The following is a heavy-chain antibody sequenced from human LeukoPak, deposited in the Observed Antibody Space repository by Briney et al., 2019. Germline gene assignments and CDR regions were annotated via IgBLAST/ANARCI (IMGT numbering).Heavy chain of an antibody. J-gene: IGHJ5*02. CDR3: ARLYGSGSLPWFDP. CDR1: GFTFSSYW. CDR2: INSDGSST. V-gene: IGHV3-74*01. Sequence: GGSLRLSCAASGFTFSSYWMHWVRQAPGKGLVWVSRINSDGSSTSYADSVKGRFTISRDNAKNTLYLQMNSLRAEDTAAYYCARLYGSGSLPWFDPWGQGTLVTVSS. D-gene: IGHD3-10*01.